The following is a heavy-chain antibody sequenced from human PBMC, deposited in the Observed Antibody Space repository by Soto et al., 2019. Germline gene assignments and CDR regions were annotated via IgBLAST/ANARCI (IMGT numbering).Heavy chain of an antibody. CDR2: VYYSGTT. D-gene: IGHD6-19*01. CDR3: ARRPMIGPVAENAFDI. CDR1: AGSISSSSYY. Sequence: QLVLQESGPGLVKSSETLSLTCSVSAGSISSSSYYWNWIRQSPGKGLEWIGSVYYSGTTYYNPSLKGRVTISVDTYNQFSLRLSSVTAADTAYYFCARRPMIGPVAENAFDIWGQGTRVTVSS. J-gene: IGHJ3*02. V-gene: IGHV4-39*01.